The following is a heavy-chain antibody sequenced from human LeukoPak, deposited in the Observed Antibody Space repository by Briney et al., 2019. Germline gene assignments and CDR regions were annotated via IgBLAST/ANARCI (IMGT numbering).Heavy chain of an antibody. CDR1: GGTFSSYA. J-gene: IGHJ4*02. V-gene: IGHV1-69*05. CDR2: IIPIFGTA. Sequence: ASVNVSCKASGGTFSSYAISWVRQAPGQGLEWMGGIIPIFGTANYAQKFQGRVTITTDESTSTAYMELSSLRSEDTAVYYCARVAVGTTVTTLRYFDYWGQGTLVTVSS. CDR3: ARVAVGTTVTTLRYFDY. D-gene: IGHD4-11*01.